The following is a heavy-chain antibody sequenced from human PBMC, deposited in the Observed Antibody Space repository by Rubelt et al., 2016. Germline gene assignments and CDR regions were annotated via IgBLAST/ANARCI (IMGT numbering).Heavy chain of an antibody. CDR2: INTNTGNP. V-gene: IGHV7-4-1*02. J-gene: IGHJ4*02. D-gene: IGHD3-10*01. Sequence: QVQLVQSGSELKKPGASVKVSCKASGYTYTSYAMNWVRQAPGQGLEWMGWINTNTGNPTYAQCVSGRIVFCWDTSVSTSSLQSSSLRAEDTAVYYCARGMRWFGENYWGQGTLVTVSS. CDR3: ARGMRWFGENY. CDR1: GYTYTSYA.